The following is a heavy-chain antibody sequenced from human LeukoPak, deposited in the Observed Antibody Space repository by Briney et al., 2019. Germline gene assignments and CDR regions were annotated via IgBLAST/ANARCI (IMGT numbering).Heavy chain of an antibody. CDR3: ARAAQVTYDFWSASRGHMDV. CDR1: DGSFSGYY. D-gene: IGHD3-3*01. J-gene: IGHJ6*02. V-gene: IGHV4-34*01. CDR2: INHSGST. Sequence: SETLSLTCAVYDGSFSGYYWSWIRQPPGKGLEWIGEINHSGSTNYNPSLKSRVTISVDTSKNQFSLKLSSVTAADTAVYYCARAAQVTYDFWSASRGHMDVWSQGTTVTVSS.